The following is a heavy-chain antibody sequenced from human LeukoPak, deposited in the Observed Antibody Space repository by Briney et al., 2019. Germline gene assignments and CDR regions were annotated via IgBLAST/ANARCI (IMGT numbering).Heavy chain of an antibody. Sequence: PGRSLRLSCAASGSTFSSYGMHWVRQAPGKGLEWVAVIWYDESNKYYADSVKGRFTISRDNSKNTLYLQMNSLRAEDTAVYYCARDGIGVIYNDLVILSEGFFDYWGQGTLVTVSS. V-gene: IGHV3-33*01. J-gene: IGHJ4*02. D-gene: IGHD2-21*01. CDR3: ARDGIGVIYNDLVILSEGFFDY. CDR2: IWYDESNK. CDR1: GSTFSSYG.